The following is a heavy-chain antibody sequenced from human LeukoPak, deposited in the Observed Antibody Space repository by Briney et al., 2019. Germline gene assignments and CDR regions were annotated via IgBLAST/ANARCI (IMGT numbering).Heavy chain of an antibody. D-gene: IGHD3-22*01. V-gene: IGHV3-11*01. CDR3: ARELAYYDSSGYYDHFDY. CDR2: ISSSGSTI. J-gene: IGHJ4*02. CDR1: GFTFSDYY. Sequence: GGSLRLSCAASGFTFSDYYMSWIRQAPGKGLEWVSYISSSGSTIYYADSVKGRFTISRDNAKNSLYLQMNSLRAEDTAVYYCARELAYYDSSGYYDHFDYWGQGTLVTVSS.